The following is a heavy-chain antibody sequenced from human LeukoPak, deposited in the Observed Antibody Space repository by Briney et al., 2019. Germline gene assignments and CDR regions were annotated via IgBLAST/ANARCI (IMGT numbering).Heavy chain of an antibody. CDR3: ARLAIAAAGNNWFDP. CDR1: GGTFSSYA. CDR2: IIPILGIA. J-gene: IGHJ5*02. D-gene: IGHD6-13*01. V-gene: IGHV1-69*04. Sequence: SVTVSCKASGGTFSSYAISWLRQAPGQGLEWMGRIIPILGIANYAQKFQGRVTITADKSTSTAYMELSSLRSEDTAVYYCARLAIAAAGNNWFDPWGQGTLVTVSS.